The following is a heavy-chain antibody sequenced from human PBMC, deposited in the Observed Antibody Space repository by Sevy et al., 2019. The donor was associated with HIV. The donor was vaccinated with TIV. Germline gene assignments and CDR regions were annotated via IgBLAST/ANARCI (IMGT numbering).Heavy chain of an antibody. CDR3: ARGLKDIVVVVAATPDY. Sequence: GGSLRLSCAASGFTFSSYWMSWVRQAPGKGLEWVATMKEDGSERNYVDSVKGRFTISRDNAKNSLYLQMNSLRAEDTAVYYCARGLKDIVVVVAATPDYWGQGTLVTVSS. D-gene: IGHD2-15*01. V-gene: IGHV3-7*03. J-gene: IGHJ4*02. CDR1: GFTFSSYW. CDR2: MKEDGSER.